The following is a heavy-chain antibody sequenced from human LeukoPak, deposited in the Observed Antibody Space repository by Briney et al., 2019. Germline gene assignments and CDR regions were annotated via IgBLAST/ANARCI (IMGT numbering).Heavy chain of an antibody. V-gene: IGHV3-30-3*01. Sequence: PGGSLRLSCAASGFTFSSYAMHWVRQAPGKGLEWVAVISYDGSNKYYADSVKGRFTISRDNSKNTLYLQMNSLRAEDTAVYYCARGTHYYDSSGYELGPYYYYGMDVWGQGTTVTVSS. J-gene: IGHJ6*02. CDR2: ISYDGSNK. CDR3: ARGTHYYDSSGYELGPYYYYGMDV. CDR1: GFTFSSYA. D-gene: IGHD3-22*01.